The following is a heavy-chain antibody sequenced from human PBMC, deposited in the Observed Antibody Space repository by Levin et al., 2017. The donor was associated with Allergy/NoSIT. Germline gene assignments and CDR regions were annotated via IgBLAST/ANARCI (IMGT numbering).Heavy chain of an antibody. Sequence: ETLSLTCTFSGGSVSSATYYWTWIRQSPGKGLQWIGYVDDRGNTNYNPSLKSRVTISLDRSQNQFSLKLKSVTAADTAVYFCARNWGYFDFWGQGALVTVAS. J-gene: IGHJ4*02. V-gene: IGHV4-61*01. D-gene: IGHD7-27*01. CDR3: ARNWGYFDF. CDR1: GGSVSSATYY. CDR2: VDDRGNT.